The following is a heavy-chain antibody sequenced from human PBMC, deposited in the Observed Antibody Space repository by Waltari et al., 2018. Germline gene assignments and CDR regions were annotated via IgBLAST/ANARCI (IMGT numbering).Heavy chain of an antibody. CDR2: IYYSGTA. V-gene: IGHV4-38-2*02. CDR1: GASTSRGYY. J-gene: IGHJ5*02. CDR3: ARGIQGRFDP. Sequence: QVQLQESGPGLVKSSETLSLTCSVPGASTSRGYYWGWIRQTPGEGLDWIGSIYYSGTAYYNPSLNSRVTISLDMSKNDISLKLSSVTAADTAVYYCARGIQGRFDPWGQGTLVTVAS.